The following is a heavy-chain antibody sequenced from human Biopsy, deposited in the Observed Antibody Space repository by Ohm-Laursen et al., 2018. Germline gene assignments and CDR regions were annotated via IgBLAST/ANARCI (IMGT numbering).Heavy chain of an antibody. J-gene: IGHJ4*02. Sequence: AASVKVSCNVSGGTFSNYAISWVRQAPGEGLEWMGGIIAVSGLVNYAPKFQGRVSITADKSTTTAYMELSNLKSEDTAVYYCATPFQYYDSWGGYPPFDHWGQGTLVTVSS. CDR1: GGTFSNYA. CDR3: ATPFQYYDSWGGYPPFDH. V-gene: IGHV1-69*10. CDR2: IIAVSGLV. D-gene: IGHD3-3*01.